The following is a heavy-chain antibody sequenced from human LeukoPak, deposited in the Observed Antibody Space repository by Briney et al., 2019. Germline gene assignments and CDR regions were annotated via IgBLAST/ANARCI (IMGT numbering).Heavy chain of an antibody. D-gene: IGHD1-7*01. CDR2: IYHSGNT. J-gene: IGHJ4*02. CDR1: GGSISGSNW. CDR3: ARERGVRPNYYFDS. Sequence: PSETLSLTCAVSGGSISGSNWWSWVRQPPGKGLEWIGEIYHSGNTNYNPFLKSRVTISVDNSKNQFSLKLTSMTAADTAVYYCARERGVRPNYYFDSWGQGSLVTVSS. V-gene: IGHV4-4*02.